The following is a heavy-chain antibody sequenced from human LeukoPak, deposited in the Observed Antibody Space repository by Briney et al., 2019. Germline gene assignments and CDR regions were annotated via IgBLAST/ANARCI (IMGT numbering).Heavy chain of an antibody. CDR1: GFTVSSNY. V-gene: IGHV3-53*01. J-gene: IGHJ4*02. CDR3: ARSNGFDY. CDR2: IYSGGST. Sequence: GGSLRLSCAASGFTVSSNYMSWVRQAPGKGLEWVSIIYSGGSTYYADSVKGRFTISRDNAKNSLYLQMNSLRVEDMAVYYCARSNGFDYWGQGTLVTVSS. D-gene: IGHD2-8*01.